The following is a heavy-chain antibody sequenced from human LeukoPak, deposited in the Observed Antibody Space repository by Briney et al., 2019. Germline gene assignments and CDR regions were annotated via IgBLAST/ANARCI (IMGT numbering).Heavy chain of an antibody. CDR2: IYYSGST. V-gene: IGHV4-59*01. D-gene: IGHD3-16*01. Sequence: SETLSLTCTVSGGSISSYYWSWIRQPPGKGLEWIGYIYYSGSTNYNPSLKSRVTISVDTSKNQFSLKLSSVTAADTAVYYCAREGGHGAFDIWGRGTMVTVSS. CDR3: AREGGHGAFDI. CDR1: GGSISSYY. J-gene: IGHJ3*02.